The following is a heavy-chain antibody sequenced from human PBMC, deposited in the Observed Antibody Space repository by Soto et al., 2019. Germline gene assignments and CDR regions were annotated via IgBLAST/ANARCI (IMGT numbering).Heavy chain of an antibody. CDR3: AKDLGSDTESGY. D-gene: IGHD3-10*01. Sequence: GGSLRLSCAASGFTFDDYAMHWVRQAPGKGLEWVSGISWNSGSIGYADSVKGRFTISRDNAKNSLYLQMNSLRAEDTALYYCAKDLGSDTESGYWGQGTLVTVSS. J-gene: IGHJ4*02. V-gene: IGHV3-9*01. CDR2: ISWNSGSI. CDR1: GFTFDDYA.